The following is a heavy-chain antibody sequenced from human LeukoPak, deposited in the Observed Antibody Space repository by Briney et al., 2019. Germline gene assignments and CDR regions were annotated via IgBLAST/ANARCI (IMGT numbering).Heavy chain of an antibody. J-gene: IGHJ6*04. D-gene: IGHD4-11*01. CDR3: ARASTHPIGRHYYYYGMDV. CDR2: INSDGSST. CDR1: GFTFSSYW. V-gene: IGHV3-74*01. Sequence: AGSLRLSCAASGFTFSSYWMHWVRQAPGKGLVWVSRINSDGSSTSYADSVKGRFTISRDNAKNTLYLQMNSLRAEDTAVYYCARASTHPIGRHYYYYGMDVWGKGTTVTVSS.